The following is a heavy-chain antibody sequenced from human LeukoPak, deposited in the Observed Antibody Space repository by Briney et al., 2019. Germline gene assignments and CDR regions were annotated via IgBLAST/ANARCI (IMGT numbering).Heavy chain of an antibody. V-gene: IGHV1-46*01. Sequence: GASVKVSCEASGYSFTTYNMHWVRQAPGQGPEWIGIINPSGGSPTYAQKFQGGVSVTTDTSTGTVYLELSSLRSEDTAIYYCARDNTNWSFDYWGQGTLVTVSS. J-gene: IGHJ4*02. D-gene: IGHD7-27*01. CDR3: ARDNTNWSFDY. CDR2: INPSGGSP. CDR1: GYSFTTYN.